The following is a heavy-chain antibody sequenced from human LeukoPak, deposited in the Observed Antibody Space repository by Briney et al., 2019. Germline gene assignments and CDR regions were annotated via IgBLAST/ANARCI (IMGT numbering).Heavy chain of an antibody. V-gene: IGHV3-48*03. CDR2: IRSSGSPM. D-gene: IGHD4-23*01. CDR1: GFTFSSYE. J-gene: IGHJ6*02. Sequence: PGGSLRLSCAASGFTFSSYEMNWVRQAPGKGLEWLSYIRSSGSPMYYADSVKGRFTISRDNGKNSLYLQMDDLRAEDMAVYYCASLYGGNLYSGLDVWGQGTTVTVSS. CDR3: ASLYGGNLYSGLDV.